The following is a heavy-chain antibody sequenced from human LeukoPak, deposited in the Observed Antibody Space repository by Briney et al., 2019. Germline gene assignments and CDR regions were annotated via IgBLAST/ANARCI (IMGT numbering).Heavy chain of an antibody. CDR3: VRLTRNNDRSGYYYYYDY. CDR2: ISVRRNYR. CDR1: GYTFSDFS. Sequence: GGSLRLSCAASGYTFSDFSVNWVRQAPGKGLEWVSSISVRRNYRYYADSVRGRFTISRDDARDSLFLQMNTLRAEDTAVYFCVRLTRNNDRSGYYYYYDYWGQGTLVTVSS. D-gene: IGHD3-22*01. V-gene: IGHV3-21*01. J-gene: IGHJ4*02.